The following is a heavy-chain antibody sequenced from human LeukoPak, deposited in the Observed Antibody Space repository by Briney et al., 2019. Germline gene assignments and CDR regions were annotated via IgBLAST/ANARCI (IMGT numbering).Heavy chain of an antibody. CDR1: GFPFSNHW. J-gene: IGHJ4*02. D-gene: IGHD2-21*01. V-gene: IGHV3-74*03. CDR2: IDERGTKA. CDR3: IRDEALWRLDY. Sequence: GGSLRLSCAASGFPFSNHWMHWVRQAPGKGLVWVSRIDERGTKAMYADSVKGRFSISKDNAKNTVNLQMNSLRAEDTGVYYCIRDEALWRLDYWGQGTLVTVSS.